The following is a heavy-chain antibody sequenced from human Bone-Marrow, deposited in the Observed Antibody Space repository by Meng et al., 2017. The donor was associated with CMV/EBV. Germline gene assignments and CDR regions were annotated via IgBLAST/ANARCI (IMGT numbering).Heavy chain of an antibody. J-gene: IGHJ6*02. D-gene: IGHD3-9*01. Sequence: GGSLRLPCAASGFTFSSYAMHWVRQAPGKGLEWVAVISYDGSNKYYADSVKGRFTISRDNSKNTVYLQVNSLRVEDTAVYFCAKDFDSEVTYSPDYAMDVWGQGTTVTVSS. CDR2: ISYDGSNK. CDR1: GFTFSSYA. CDR3: AKDFDSEVTYSPDYAMDV. V-gene: IGHV3-30-3*01.